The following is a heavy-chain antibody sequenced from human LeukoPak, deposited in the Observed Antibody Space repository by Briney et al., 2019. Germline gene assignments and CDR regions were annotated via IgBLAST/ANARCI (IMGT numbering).Heavy chain of an antibody. CDR1: VYIFTSYV. Sequence: AAVKVSCMACVYIFTSYVFCWLRQAPGQGREGIGWISAYNGKTNYAQKLQGRVTMTTDTSTSTAYMELRSLRSDDTAVYYCARVHCSGGSCYSWFDPWGQGTLVTVSS. CDR2: ISAYNGKT. J-gene: IGHJ5*02. CDR3: ARVHCSGGSCYSWFDP. D-gene: IGHD2-15*01. V-gene: IGHV1-18*01.